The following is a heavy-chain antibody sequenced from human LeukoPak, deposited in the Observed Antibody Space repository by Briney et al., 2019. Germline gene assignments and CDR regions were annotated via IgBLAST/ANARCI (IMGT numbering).Heavy chain of an antibody. CDR1: GYTFTSYA. V-gene: IGHV1-3*01. Sequence: ASVKVSCKASGYTFTSYAMHWVRQAPGQRLEWMGWINAGNGNTKYSQKFQGRVTITRDTSASTAYMELSSLRSEDTAVYYCARDLRIGCSSTSCYRGWFDPWGQGTLATVSS. CDR3: ARDLRIGCSSTSCYRGWFDP. CDR2: INAGNGNT. D-gene: IGHD2-2*02. J-gene: IGHJ5*02.